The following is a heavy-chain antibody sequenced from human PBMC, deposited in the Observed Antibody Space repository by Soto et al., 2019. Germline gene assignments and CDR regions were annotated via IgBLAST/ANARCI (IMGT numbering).Heavy chain of an antibody. CDR1: GFTFGDYA. Sequence: GGSLRLSCTASGFTFGDYAMSRFRQAPGKGLEWVGFIRSKPYDGTTEYAASAKGRFTISRDDSKSIAYLQMNSLKTEDTAVYYCAKDLFSMVRGASYYSYGMDVWGQGTTVTVSS. CDR2: IRSKPYDGTT. V-gene: IGHV3-49*03. J-gene: IGHJ6*02. CDR3: AKDLFSMVRGASYYSYGMDV. D-gene: IGHD3-10*01.